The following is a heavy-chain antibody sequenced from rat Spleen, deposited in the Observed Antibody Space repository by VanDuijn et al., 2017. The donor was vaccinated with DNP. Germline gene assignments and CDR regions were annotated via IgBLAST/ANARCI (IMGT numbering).Heavy chain of an antibody. D-gene: IGHD1-10*01. V-gene: IGHV2-30*01. CDR3: ARGMTTGIDY. CDR2: IWRDGTT. Sequence: QVQLKESGPGLVHPSQTLSLTCTVAGFSLTSYNIHWVRQPPGEGLEWVGVIWRDGTTDYNSALHSRLNITRDTSKTQVLLKMNSLQTADTATYFCARGMTTGIDYWGQGVMVTVSS. J-gene: IGHJ2*01. CDR1: GFSLTSYN.